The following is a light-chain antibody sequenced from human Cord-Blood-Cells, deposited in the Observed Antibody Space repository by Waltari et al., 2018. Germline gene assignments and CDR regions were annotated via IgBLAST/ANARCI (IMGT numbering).Light chain of an antibody. J-gene: IGKJ2*01. CDR2: LGS. V-gene: IGKV2-28*01. CDR1: QSLLHSNGYNY. CDR3: MQALQTPYT. Sequence: PGEPASISCRSSQSLLHSNGYNYLDWYLQKPGQSPQLLIYLGSNRASGVPDRFSGSGSGTDFTLKISRVEAEDVGVYYCMQALQTPYTFGQGTKLEIK.